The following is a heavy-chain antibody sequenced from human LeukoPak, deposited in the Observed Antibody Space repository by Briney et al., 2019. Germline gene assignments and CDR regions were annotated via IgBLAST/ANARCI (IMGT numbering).Heavy chain of an antibody. D-gene: IGHD2-2*01. Sequence: PGGSLRLSCAASGFTFSNAWMSWVRQAPGKGLEWVGRIKSKTDGGTTDYAAPVKGRFTISRDDSKNTLYLQMNSLKTEDTAVYYCTTLGDMVVVPAALGFGAFDIWGQGTMVTVSS. V-gene: IGHV3-15*01. CDR1: GFTFSNAW. J-gene: IGHJ3*02. CDR3: TTLGDMVVVPAALGFGAFDI. CDR2: IKSKTDGGTT.